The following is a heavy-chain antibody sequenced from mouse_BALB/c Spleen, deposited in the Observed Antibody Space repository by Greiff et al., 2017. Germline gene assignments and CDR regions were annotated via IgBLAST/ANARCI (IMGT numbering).Heavy chain of an antibody. D-gene: IGHD1-1*01. CDR2: ISNGGGST. Sequence: EVQGVESGGGLVQPGGSLKLSCAASGFTFSSYTMSWVRQTPEKRLEWVAYISNGGGSTYYPDTVKGRFTISRDNAKNTLYLQMSSLKSEDTAMYYCARGTTGGYFDYWGQGTTLTVSS. CDR3: ARGTTGGYFDY. CDR1: GFTFSSYT. V-gene: IGHV5-12-2*01. J-gene: IGHJ2*01.